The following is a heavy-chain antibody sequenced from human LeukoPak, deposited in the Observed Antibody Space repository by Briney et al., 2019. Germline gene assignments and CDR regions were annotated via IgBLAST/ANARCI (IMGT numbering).Heavy chain of an antibody. CDR3: ARSGSGSYSGYYYYMDV. CDR1: GYSFTSYD. Sequence: ASVKVSCKASGYSFTSYDVTWVRQAPGQGLEWMGWINPNSGGTNYAQKFQGRVTMTRDTSISTAYMELSRLRSDDTAVYYCARSGSGSYSGYYYYMDVWGKGTTVTISS. J-gene: IGHJ6*03. D-gene: IGHD3-10*01. CDR2: INPNSGGT. V-gene: IGHV1-2*02.